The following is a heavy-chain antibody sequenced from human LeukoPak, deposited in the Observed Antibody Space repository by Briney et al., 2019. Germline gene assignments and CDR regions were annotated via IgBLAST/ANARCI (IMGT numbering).Heavy chain of an antibody. D-gene: IGHD5-18*01. V-gene: IGHV4-34*01. CDR2: INHSGST. Sequence: SETLSLTCAVYGGSFSGYYWSWIRQPPGKGLEWIGEINHSGSTNYNPSLKSRVTISVDTSKNQFSLKLSSVIAADTAVYYCARGKRYSYGFFDYWGQGTLVTVSS. CDR3: ARGKRYSYGFFDY. J-gene: IGHJ4*02. CDR1: GGSFSGYY.